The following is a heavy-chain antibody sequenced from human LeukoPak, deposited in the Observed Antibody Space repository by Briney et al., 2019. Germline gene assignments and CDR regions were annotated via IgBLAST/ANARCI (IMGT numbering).Heavy chain of an antibody. V-gene: IGHV4-59*11. J-gene: IGHJ4*02. CDR3: ARVGMFSSDYFSLAN. Sequence: PSETLSLTCTVSGGSISSHYWSWIRQPPGKGLEWIGYIYYSGSTNYNPSLKSRVTISVDTSKNQFSLKLSSVTAADTAVYYCARVGMFSSDYFSLANWGRGTLAPVS. CDR1: GGSISSHY. D-gene: IGHD4-17*01. CDR2: IYYSGST.